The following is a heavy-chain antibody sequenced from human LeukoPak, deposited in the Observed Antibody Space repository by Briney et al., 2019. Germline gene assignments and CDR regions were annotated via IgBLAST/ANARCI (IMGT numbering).Heavy chain of an antibody. CDR2: IYYSGST. D-gene: IGHD3-22*01. J-gene: IGHJ2*01. V-gene: IGHV4-59*01. CDR3: SSGPYWYFDL. Sequence: SETLSLTCTVSGGSISSYYWSWIRQPPGKGLEWIGYIYYSGSTNYNPSLKSRITISVDTSKNQFSLKLSSVTAADTAVYYCSSGPYWYFDLWGRGTLVTVSS. CDR1: GGSISSYY.